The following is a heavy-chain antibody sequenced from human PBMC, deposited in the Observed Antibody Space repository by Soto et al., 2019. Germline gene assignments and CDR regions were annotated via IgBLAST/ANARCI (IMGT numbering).Heavy chain of an antibody. CDR2: TYYRSKWYN. Sequence: SQTLSLTCAISGDSVSSNSAAWNWIRQSPSRGLEWLGRTYYRSKWYNDYAVSVKSRITINPDTSKNQFSLQLNSVTPEDTAVYYCARGVSIVVVPAATSDAFDIWGQGTMVTVSS. CDR3: ARGVSIVVVPAATSDAFDI. D-gene: IGHD2-2*01. V-gene: IGHV6-1*01. CDR1: GDSVSSNSAA. J-gene: IGHJ3*02.